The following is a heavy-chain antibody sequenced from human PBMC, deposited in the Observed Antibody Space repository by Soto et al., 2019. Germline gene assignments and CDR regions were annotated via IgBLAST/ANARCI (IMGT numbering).Heavy chain of an antibody. CDR1: GFTFSSYA. D-gene: IGHD5-12*01. J-gene: IGHJ4*02. V-gene: IGHV3-23*01. CDR3: AKDGEMATKFQPDY. Sequence: EVQLLESGGGLVQPGGSLRLSCAASGFTFSSYAMSWVRQAPGKGLEWVSAISGSGGSTYYADSVKGRFTISRDNSKHTLYLQMHSLRAEDTAVYYCAKDGEMATKFQPDYWGQGTLVTVSS. CDR2: ISGSGGST.